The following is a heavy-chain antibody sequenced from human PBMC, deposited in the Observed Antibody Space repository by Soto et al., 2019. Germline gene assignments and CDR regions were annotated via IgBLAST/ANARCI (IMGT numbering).Heavy chain of an antibody. Sequence: GGSLRLSCAASGFTFSSYAMHWVRQAPGKGLEWVAVISYDGSNKYYADSVKGRFTISRDNSKNTLYLQMNSLRAEDTAVYYCASNPSEWLVPAPLDYWGQGTLVTVSS. CDR2: ISYDGSNK. D-gene: IGHD6-19*01. V-gene: IGHV3-30-3*01. J-gene: IGHJ4*02. CDR3: ASNPSEWLVPAPLDY. CDR1: GFTFSSYA.